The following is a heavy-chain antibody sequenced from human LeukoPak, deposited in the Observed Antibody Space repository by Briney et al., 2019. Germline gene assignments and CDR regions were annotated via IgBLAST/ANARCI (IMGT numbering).Heavy chain of an antibody. CDR1: GFTFRSYA. D-gene: IGHD2-2*01. CDR2: ISGSGDIT. V-gene: IGHV3-23*01. J-gene: IGHJ4*02. CDR3: AKVSRFAVEPAATLDY. Sequence: GGSLRLSCAASGFTFRSYAMSWVRQAPGKGLEWVSAISGSGDITYYADSVKGRFTMSRDNFKNTLYLQMNSLRAEDTAVYYCAKVSRFAVEPAATLDYWGQGIQVTVSS.